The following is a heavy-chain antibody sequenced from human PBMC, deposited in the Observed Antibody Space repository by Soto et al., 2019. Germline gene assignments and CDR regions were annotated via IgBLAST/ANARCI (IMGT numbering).Heavy chain of an antibody. CDR1: GFTFSNYW. J-gene: IGHJ4*02. V-gene: IGHV3-74*01. Sequence: EVQLVESGGGLVQPGGSLRLSCEGSGFTFSNYWMHWVRQAPGKGLEWVSRIAHDGPTAYADSVRGRFTISRDNAENTLYLQMNSLRTEDTAVYYCGRDSHGDYWGQGTLVTVSS. CDR2: IAHDGPT. CDR3: GRDSHGDY.